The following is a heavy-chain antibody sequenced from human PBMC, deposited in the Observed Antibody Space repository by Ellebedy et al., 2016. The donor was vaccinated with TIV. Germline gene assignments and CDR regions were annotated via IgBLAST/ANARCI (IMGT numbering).Heavy chain of an antibody. D-gene: IGHD1-14*01. Sequence: GESLKISCEVSGFTFSTYWMGWVRQAPGKGLEWVANIKEDGSTKYYADSVKGRFTISRDNAKNSLYLQMNSLRDEDTAVYYCARDRKFSDYWGQGTLVTVSS. CDR1: GFTFSTYW. V-gene: IGHV3-7*01. J-gene: IGHJ4*02. CDR2: IKEDGSTK. CDR3: ARDRKFSDY.